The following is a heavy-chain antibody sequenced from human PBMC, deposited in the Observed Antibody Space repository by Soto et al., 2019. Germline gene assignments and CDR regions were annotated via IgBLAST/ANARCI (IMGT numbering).Heavy chain of an antibody. Sequence: ASVKVSCKASGYTFTSYGISWVRQAPGQGLEWMGWISAYNGNTNYAQKLQGRVTMTTDTSTSTAYMELRSLRSDDTAVYYCARVILYYYDSSDSAFDIWGQGTMVTVS. CDR3: ARVILYYYDSSDSAFDI. CDR2: ISAYNGNT. J-gene: IGHJ3*02. CDR1: GYTFTSYG. D-gene: IGHD3-22*01. V-gene: IGHV1-18*01.